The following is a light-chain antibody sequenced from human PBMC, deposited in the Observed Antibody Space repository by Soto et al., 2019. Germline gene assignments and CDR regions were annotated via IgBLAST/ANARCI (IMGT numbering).Light chain of an antibody. CDR3: QQRSNWPST. V-gene: IGKV3-11*01. CDR1: QSVSSY. CDR2: DAS. Sequence: EIVLTQSPATLSLSPGERATLSCRASQSVSSYLAWYQQKPVQAPRLLLYDASNRATGIPARFSGSGSGTDFTLTISSLEPEDFAVYYCQQRSNWPSTFGQGTKLEIK. J-gene: IGKJ2*01.